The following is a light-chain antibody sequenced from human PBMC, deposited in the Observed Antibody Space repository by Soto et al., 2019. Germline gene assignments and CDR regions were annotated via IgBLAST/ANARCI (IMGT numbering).Light chain of an antibody. Sequence: QSALTQPASVSGSPGQSITLSCTGTSSDVGNYKYVSWYQQHPGKAPKLMIYEVSNRPSWVSNRFSGSKSGNTASLTISGLQAEDETDYYCFSDTSSGTYVFGTGTKLTVL. CDR1: SSDVGNYKY. V-gene: IGLV2-14*01. CDR3: FSDTSSGTYV. CDR2: EVS. J-gene: IGLJ1*01.